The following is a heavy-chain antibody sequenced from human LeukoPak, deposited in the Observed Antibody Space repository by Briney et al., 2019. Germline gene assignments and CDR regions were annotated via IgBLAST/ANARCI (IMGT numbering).Heavy chain of an antibody. D-gene: IGHD2-2*01. J-gene: IGHJ5*02. V-gene: IGHV3-21*01. Sequence: GGSLRLSCAASEFTFSSYSMNWVRQAPGKGLEWVSSISSSSSYIYYADSVKGRFTISRDNAKNSLYLQMNSLRAEDTAVYYCARGRDIVVVPAAVASGFDPWGQGTLVTVSS. CDR2: ISSSSSYI. CDR1: EFTFSSYS. CDR3: ARGRDIVVVPAAVASGFDP.